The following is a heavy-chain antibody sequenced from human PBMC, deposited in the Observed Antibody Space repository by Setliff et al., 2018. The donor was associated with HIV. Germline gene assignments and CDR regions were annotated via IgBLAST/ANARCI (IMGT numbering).Heavy chain of an antibody. D-gene: IGHD5-12*01. CDR2: IIPIYGTA. CDR3: ARDGGYSGHQWFGDAFDI. CDR1: GGTFSSYA. J-gene: IGHJ3*02. Sequence: PSVKVSCKAFGGTFSSYAISWVRQAPGQGLEWMGGIIPIYGTANSAQKFQGRVTITADESTSTAYMELSTLRSEDTAVYFCARDGGYSGHQWFGDAFDIWGQGTMVTVSS. V-gene: IGHV1-69*13.